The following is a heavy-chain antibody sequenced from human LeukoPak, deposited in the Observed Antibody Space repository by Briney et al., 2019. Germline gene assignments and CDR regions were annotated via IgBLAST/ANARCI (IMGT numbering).Heavy chain of an antibody. CDR3: AKDFVYGSRFPRPLDY. J-gene: IGHJ4*02. Sequence: GGTLRLSCAASGFTFSNYGMTWVRQAPGRGLEWVSGISNGGTNTYYTDSVKGRSTISRDNSRNTLYLQMNSLRADDTARYYCAKDFVYGSRFPRPLDYWGQGTLVTVSS. V-gene: IGHV3-23*01. CDR2: ISNGGTNT. D-gene: IGHD3-3*01. CDR1: GFTFSNYG.